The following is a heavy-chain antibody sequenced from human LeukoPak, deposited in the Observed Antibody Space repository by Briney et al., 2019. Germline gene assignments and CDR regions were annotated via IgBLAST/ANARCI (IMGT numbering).Heavy chain of an antibody. Sequence: GESLKISCKGSGYSFTSYWIGWVRQMPGKGLEWMGIIYPGDSDTRYSPSFQGQVTISADKSISTAYLQWSSLKASDTAMYYCARPQDYVYNQYYFDYWGQGTLVTVSS. V-gene: IGHV5-51*01. J-gene: IGHJ4*02. D-gene: IGHD1-14*01. CDR2: IYPGDSDT. CDR3: ARPQDYVYNQYYFDY. CDR1: GYSFTSYW.